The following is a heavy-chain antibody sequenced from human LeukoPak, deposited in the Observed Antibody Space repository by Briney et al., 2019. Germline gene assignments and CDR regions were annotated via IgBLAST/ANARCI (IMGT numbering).Heavy chain of an antibody. CDR3: ARVVRGSDYYYYGMDV. V-gene: IGHV1-18*04. J-gene: IGHJ6*04. Sequence: ASVKVSCKASGYTFTSYGISWVRQAPGQGLEWMGWISAYNGNTNYAQKRQGRVTMTTDTSTSTAYMELRSLRSDDTAVYYCARVVRGSDYYYYGMDVWGKGTTVTVSS. CDR2: ISAYNGNT. D-gene: IGHD3-10*01. CDR1: GYTFTSYG.